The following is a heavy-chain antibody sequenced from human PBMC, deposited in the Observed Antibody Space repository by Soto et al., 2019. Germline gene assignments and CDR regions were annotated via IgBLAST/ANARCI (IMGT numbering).Heavy chain of an antibody. CDR2: ISSSSSYI. CDR1: GFTFSSYS. CDR3: ARVVDYYDPYDYYGMDV. D-gene: IGHD3-22*01. V-gene: IGHV3-21*01. J-gene: IGHJ6*02. Sequence: EVQLVESGGGLVKPGGSLRLSCAASGFTFSSYSMNWVRQAPGKGLEWVSSISSSSSYIYYADSVKGRFTISRDNAKNSQYLQINSLRAEDTAVYYCARVVDYYDPYDYYGMDVWGPGTTVSVSS.